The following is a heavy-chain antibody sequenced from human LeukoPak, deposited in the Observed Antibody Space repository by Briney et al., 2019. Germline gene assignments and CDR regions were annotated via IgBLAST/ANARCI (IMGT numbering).Heavy chain of an antibody. CDR3: AKAVLERRIGQDFDY. D-gene: IGHD1-1*01. V-gene: IGHV3-23*01. J-gene: IGHJ4*02. Sequence: PGGSLRLSCVASGFTFSSYAMSWVRQAPGKGLEWVSAISGSGGSTYYADSVKGRFTISRDNSKNTLYLQMNSLRAEDTAVYYCAKAVLERRIGQDFDYWGQGTLVTVSS. CDR2: ISGSGGST. CDR1: GFTFSSYA.